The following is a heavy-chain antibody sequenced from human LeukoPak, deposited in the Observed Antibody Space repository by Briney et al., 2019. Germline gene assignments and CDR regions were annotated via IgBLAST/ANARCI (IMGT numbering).Heavy chain of an antibody. CDR3: ARETPLPHWWDRPGHHFDY. CDR2: IIVSGGST. CDR1: GFTFSGYA. V-gene: IGHV3-23*01. Sequence: GGSLRLSCAASGFTFSGYAMSWVRQAPGKGLEWGSAIIVSGGSTYYADSVKGRFTISRDNSKNTLYLQMNSLRAADTALYYCARETPLPHWWDRPGHHFDYWGQGTLVTVSS. J-gene: IGHJ4*02. D-gene: IGHD2-8*02.